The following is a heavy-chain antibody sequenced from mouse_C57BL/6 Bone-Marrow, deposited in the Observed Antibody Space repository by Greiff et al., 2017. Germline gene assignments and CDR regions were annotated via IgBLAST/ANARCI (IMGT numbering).Heavy chain of an antibody. V-gene: IGHV1-64*01. J-gene: IGHJ2*01. CDR2: IHPNSGST. CDR1: GYTFTSYW. CDR3: ARKVWGHYVDY. Sequence: QVQLQQPGAELVKPGASVKLSCKASGYTFTSYWMHWVKQRPGQGLEWIGMIHPNSGSTNYNEKFKSKATLTVDKSSSTAYMQLSSLTSEDSAVYYCARKVWGHYVDYWGQGTTLTVSS. D-gene: IGHD3-3*01.